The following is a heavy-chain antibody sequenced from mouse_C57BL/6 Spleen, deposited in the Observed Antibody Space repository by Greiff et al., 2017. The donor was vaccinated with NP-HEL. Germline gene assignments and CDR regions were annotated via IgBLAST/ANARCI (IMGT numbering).Heavy chain of an antibody. D-gene: IGHD1-1*01. CDR2: IWTGGGT. J-gene: IGHJ4*01. V-gene: IGHV2-9-1*01. CDR1: GFSLTSYA. Sequence: QVQLQQSGPGLVAPSQSLSITCTVSGFSLTSYAISWVRQPPGKGLEWLGVIWTGGGTNYNSALKSRLSISKDNSKSQVFLKMNSLQTDDTARYYCARKPYYDEGGSAMDYWGQGTSVTVSS. CDR3: ARKPYYDEGGSAMDY.